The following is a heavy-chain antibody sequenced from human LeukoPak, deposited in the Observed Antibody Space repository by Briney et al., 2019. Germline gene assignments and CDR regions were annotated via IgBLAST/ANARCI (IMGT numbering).Heavy chain of an antibody. V-gene: IGHV3-66*01. CDR2: IYSGGST. CDR3: ARDQGMTGTTFPDYYYYGMDV. CDR1: GFTVSSNY. D-gene: IGHD1-7*01. J-gene: IGHJ6*02. Sequence: PGGSLRLSCAASGFTVSSNYMSWVRQAPGKGLEWVSVIYSGGSTYYADSVKGRFTISRDNSKNTLYLQMNSLRAEDTAVYYCARDQGMTGTTFPDYYYYGMDVWGQGTTVTVSS.